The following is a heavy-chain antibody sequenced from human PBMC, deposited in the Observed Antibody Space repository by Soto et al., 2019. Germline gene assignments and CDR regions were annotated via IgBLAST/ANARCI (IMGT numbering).Heavy chain of an antibody. J-gene: IGHJ6*02. Sequence: KPGGSLRLSCAASGFTFSDSYMSWIRQAPGKGLEWISYITFSGNTVYYADSLKGRFTISRDNAKNSLYLQMNRLRAEDTAVYSCARVSWREKYGMDVWGQGTPVTVSS. CDR3: ARVSWREKYGMDV. CDR1: GFTFSDSY. V-gene: IGHV3-11*01. CDR2: ITFSGNTV.